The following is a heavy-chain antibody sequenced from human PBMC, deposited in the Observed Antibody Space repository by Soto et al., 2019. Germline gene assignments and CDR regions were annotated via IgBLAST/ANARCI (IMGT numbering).Heavy chain of an antibody. Sequence: GGSLRLSGAASGFTFSSYGMHWVGQAPGKGLEWVAVIWYDGSNKYYADSVKGRFTISRDNSKNTLYLQMNSLRAEDTAVYYCARSGGKEGWFDPWGQGTLVTVSS. CDR1: GFTFSSYG. J-gene: IGHJ5*02. CDR2: IWYDGSNK. CDR3: ARSGGKEGWFDP. V-gene: IGHV3-33*01. D-gene: IGHD2-15*01.